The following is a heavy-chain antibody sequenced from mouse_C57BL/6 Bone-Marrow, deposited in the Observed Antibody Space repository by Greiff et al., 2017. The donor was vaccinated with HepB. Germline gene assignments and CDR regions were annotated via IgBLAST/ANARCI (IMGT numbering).Heavy chain of an antibody. D-gene: IGHD2-3*01. V-gene: IGHV1-64*01. Sequence: VQLQQPGAELVKPGASVKLSCKASGYTFTSYWMHWVKQRPGQGLEWIGMIHPNSGSTNYNEKFKSKATLTVDKSSSTAYMQLSSLTSEDSAVYYCARWGDGYSLDYWGQGTTLTVSS. CDR1: GYTFTSYW. CDR3: ARWGDGYSLDY. CDR2: IHPNSGST. J-gene: IGHJ2*01.